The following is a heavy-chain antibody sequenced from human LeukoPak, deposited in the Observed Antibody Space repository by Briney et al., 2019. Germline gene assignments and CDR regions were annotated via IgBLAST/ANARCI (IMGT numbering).Heavy chain of an antibody. CDR1: GGSISSYY. CDR3: ARGWDTGYSYYGMDV. Sequence: SETLSLTCTVSGGSISSYYWSWIRQPPGKGLEWIGYIYYSGSTNYNPSLKSRVTLSVDTSTNQLFLKLSSVTAADTAVYYCARGWDTGYSYYGMDVWAQGPRSPSP. D-gene: IGHD5-18*01. J-gene: IGHJ6*02. V-gene: IGHV4-59*01. CDR2: IYYSGST.